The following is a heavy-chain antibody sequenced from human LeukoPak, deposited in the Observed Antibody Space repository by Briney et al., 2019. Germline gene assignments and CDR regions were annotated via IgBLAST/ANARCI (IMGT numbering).Heavy chain of an antibody. J-gene: IGHJ4*02. V-gene: IGHV3-23*01. Sequence: GGSLRLSCAASGFTFNNYAMSWVRQAPGKGLEWVSAISGSDAGTYYADSVKGRFTISRDNSKNTLFLQMNYLRAEDTAVYYCAKDMTEQLVLDLDYWGQGTLVTVSS. CDR3: AKDMTEQLVLDLDY. CDR2: ISGSDAGT. CDR1: GFTFNNYA. D-gene: IGHD6-13*01.